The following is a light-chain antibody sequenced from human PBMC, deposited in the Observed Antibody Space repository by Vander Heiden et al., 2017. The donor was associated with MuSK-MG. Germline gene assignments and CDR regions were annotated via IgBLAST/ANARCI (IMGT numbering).Light chain of an antibody. V-gene: IGKV3-20*01. Sequence: EIVLTQSPGTLSLSPGERATLSCRAGQTVSSTSLAWYQQKPGQAPRLLIYGASSRATGIPDRFSGSGSGTDFTLTISRLEPEDFAVYYCQQYGSSRNSFGQGTKLEIK. CDR1: QTVSSTS. CDR3: QQYGSSRNS. CDR2: GAS. J-gene: IGKJ2*03.